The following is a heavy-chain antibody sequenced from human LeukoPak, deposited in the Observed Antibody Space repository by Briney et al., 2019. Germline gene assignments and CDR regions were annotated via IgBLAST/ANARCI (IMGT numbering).Heavy chain of an antibody. V-gene: IGHV3-23*01. CDR3: AKSYDISRFYPY. CDR1: GFTFSTFA. CDR2: ISGGGGST. J-gene: IGHJ4*02. D-gene: IGHD3-22*01. Sequence: GGSLRLSCAASGFTFSTFAMSWVRQTPGKGLEWVSVISGGGGSTDYADSVKGRFTVSRDNSKNTLYLQMDSLTVEDTAVYYCAKSYDISRFYPYWGQGTPVTVSS.